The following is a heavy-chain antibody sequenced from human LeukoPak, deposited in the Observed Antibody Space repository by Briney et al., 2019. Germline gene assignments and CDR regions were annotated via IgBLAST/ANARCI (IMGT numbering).Heavy chain of an antibody. V-gene: IGHV1-69*06. CDR2: IIPIFGTA. J-gene: IGHJ6*03. Sequence: GSSVKVSCKASGGTFSSYAISWVRQAPGQGLEWMGGIIPIFGTANYAQKFQGRVTITADKSTSTAYMELSSLRSEDTAVYYCARTIAQANDYYYYMDVWGKGTTVTVSS. D-gene: IGHD4/OR15-4a*01. CDR3: ARTIAQANDYYYYMDV. CDR1: GGTFSSYA.